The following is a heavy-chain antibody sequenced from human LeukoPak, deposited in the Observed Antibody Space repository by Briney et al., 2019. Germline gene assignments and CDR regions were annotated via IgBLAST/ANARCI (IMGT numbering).Heavy chain of an antibody. Sequence: GGSLRLSCAASGFTFSRYGMHWVRQAPGKGLEWVAVIWYDGSNKYYADSVKGRFTISRDNSKNTLYLQMNSLRAEDTAVFYCARPIMVRGVIDYWGQGTLVTVSS. J-gene: IGHJ4*02. D-gene: IGHD3-10*01. V-gene: IGHV3-33*01. CDR1: GFTFSRYG. CDR2: IWYDGSNK. CDR3: ARPIMVRGVIDY.